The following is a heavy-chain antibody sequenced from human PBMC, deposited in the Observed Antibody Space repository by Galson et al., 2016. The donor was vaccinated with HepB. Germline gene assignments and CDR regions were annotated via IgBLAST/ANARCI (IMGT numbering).Heavy chain of an antibody. Sequence: SLRLSCAVSRFTFSRNAMHWVRQAPGKGLDWVAAISYDGRDKYYADSVKGRLTISRDNSRNMVYLEMNSLRPEDTAVYYCARDPYGDNDAFDIWGQGTMVTVSS. V-gene: IGHV3-30-3*01. CDR1: RFTFSRNA. CDR3: ARDPYGDNDAFDI. CDR2: ISYDGRDK. D-gene: IGHD4-17*01. J-gene: IGHJ3*02.